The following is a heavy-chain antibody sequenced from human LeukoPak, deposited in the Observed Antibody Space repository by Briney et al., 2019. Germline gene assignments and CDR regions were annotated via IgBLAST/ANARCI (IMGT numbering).Heavy chain of an antibody. J-gene: IGHJ4*02. CDR3: ASTKPYSSSWFDY. V-gene: IGHV4-31*03. CDR2: IYYSGST. D-gene: IGHD6-13*01. CDR1: GDSISSGGYY. Sequence: SQTRSLTCTVSGDSISSGGYYWRWIRQHPGKGLEWIGYIYYSGSTYYNPSLKSRVTISVDASKNQFSLKLSSVTAADTAFYYCASTKPYSSSWFDYWGQGTLVTVSS.